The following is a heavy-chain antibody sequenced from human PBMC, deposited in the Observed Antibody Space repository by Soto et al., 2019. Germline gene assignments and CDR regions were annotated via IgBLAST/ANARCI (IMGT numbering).Heavy chain of an antibody. CDR1: GGSITSSSYY. J-gene: IGHJ6*02. Sequence: SETLSLTCTVSGGSITSSSYYWGWIRQPPGKGLEWIGSIYYSGSTYYNPSLKSRVTISVDTSKNQFSLKLSSVTAADTAVYYCARAGNPGYYYYYGMDVWGQGTTVT. V-gene: IGHV4-39*07. D-gene: IGHD6-13*01. CDR2: IYYSGST. CDR3: ARAGNPGYYYYYGMDV.